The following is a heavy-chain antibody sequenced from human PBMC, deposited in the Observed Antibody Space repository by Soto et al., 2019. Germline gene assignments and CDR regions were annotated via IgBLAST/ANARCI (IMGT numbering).Heavy chain of an antibody. V-gene: IGHV4-59*01. CDR2: IYYSGST. CDR3: ARVTIFGVVPMPSFDY. J-gene: IGHJ4*02. Sequence: SETLSLTCTVSGGSISVNYWSWIRQPPGKGLEWIGYIYYSGSTKYNPSLKSRVTISVDTSKNQFSLKLSSVTAADTAVYYCARVTIFGVVPMPSFDYWGQRTLVTVSS. CDR1: GGSISVNY. D-gene: IGHD3-3*01.